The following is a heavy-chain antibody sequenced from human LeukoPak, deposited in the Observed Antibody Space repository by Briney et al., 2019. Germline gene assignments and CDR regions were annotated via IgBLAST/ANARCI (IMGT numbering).Heavy chain of an antibody. V-gene: IGHV3-48*03. CDR2: ISTSGTTI. J-gene: IGHJ4*02. Sequence: PGGSLRLSCAASGFTFNSYEMNWVRQAPGKGLEWVSYISTSGTTIYYADSVKGRFTISRDNAKNSLYLQMNSLRAEDTAVYYCARSTLATTGTHWGQGTLVTVSS. CDR3: ARSTLATTGTH. D-gene: IGHD2-8*02. CDR1: GFTFNSYE.